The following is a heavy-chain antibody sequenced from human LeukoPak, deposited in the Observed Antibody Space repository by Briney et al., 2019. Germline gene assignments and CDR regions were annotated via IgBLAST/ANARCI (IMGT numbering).Heavy chain of an antibody. CDR2: INPSGGST. CDR3: ATNIAARQFL. D-gene: IGHD6-6*01. CDR1: GYTFTSYY. Sequence: ASVKVSCKASGYTFTSYYMHRVRHAPGQGIEWMGIINPSGGSTSYAQKFQGRVTMTRDMSTSTVYMELSSLRSEDTAVYYCATNIAARQFLWGQGTLVTVSS. J-gene: IGHJ4*02. V-gene: IGHV1-46*01.